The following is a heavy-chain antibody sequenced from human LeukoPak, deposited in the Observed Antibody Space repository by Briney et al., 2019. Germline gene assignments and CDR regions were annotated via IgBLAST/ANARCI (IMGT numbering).Heavy chain of an antibody. CDR3: AKNGVNQLLHFDY. V-gene: IGHV3-23*01. CDR1: GFTFSSYA. Sequence: GGSLRLSCVASGFTFSSYAMSWVRQAPGKGLEWVSAISGSGGSTYYADSVKGRFTISRDNSKNTLYLQMNSLRAEDTAVYYCAKNGVNQLLHFDYWGQGTLVTVSS. CDR2: ISGSGGST. J-gene: IGHJ4*02. D-gene: IGHD2-2*01.